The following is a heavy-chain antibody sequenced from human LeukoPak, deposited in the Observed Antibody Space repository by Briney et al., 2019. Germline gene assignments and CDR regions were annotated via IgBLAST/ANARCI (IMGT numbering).Heavy chain of an antibody. Sequence: ASVKVSCKASGYTFTNYFMHWVRQAPGQGLEWMGIINPRGGSTGYAQKFQGRITMTTDMSTRTVYMELSSLESGDTAVYYCARRDCVGDCYSNWFDPWGQGTLVTVSS. J-gene: IGHJ5*02. CDR1: GYTFTNYF. D-gene: IGHD2-21*02. CDR2: INPRGGST. CDR3: ARRDCVGDCYSNWFDP. V-gene: IGHV1-46*01.